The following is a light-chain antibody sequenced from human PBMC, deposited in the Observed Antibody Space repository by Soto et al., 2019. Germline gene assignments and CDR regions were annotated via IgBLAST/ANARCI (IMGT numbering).Light chain of an antibody. Sequence: EIVLTQSPGTLSLSPGERATLSCRASQSVSSSYLAWYQQKPGQAPRLLIYGASSRATGIPDSFRGSGSGTDFTLTISRLEPEDFAVYYCQQYCSSPPFTFGGGTQV. CDR2: GAS. CDR3: QQYCSSPPFT. CDR1: QSVSSSY. V-gene: IGKV3-20*01. J-gene: IGKJ4*01.